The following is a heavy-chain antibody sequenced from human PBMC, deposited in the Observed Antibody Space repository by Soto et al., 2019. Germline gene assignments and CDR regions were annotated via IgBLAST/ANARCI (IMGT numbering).Heavy chain of an antibody. CDR1: GGSVSSGSYY. V-gene: IGHV4-61*01. J-gene: IGHJ6*02. D-gene: IGHD3-3*01. Sequence: PSETLSLTCTVSGGSVSSGSYYWSWTRQPPGKGLEWIGYIYYTGSTNYNPSLKSRVTISVDTSKNQFSVKLSSVTAADTAVYYCASERIRSGYSHYYGMDVWGQGTTVTAP. CDR3: ASERIRSGYSHYYGMDV. CDR2: IYYTGST.